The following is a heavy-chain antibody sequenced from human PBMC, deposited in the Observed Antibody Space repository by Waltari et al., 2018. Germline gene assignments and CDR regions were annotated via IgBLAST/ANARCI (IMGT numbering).Heavy chain of an antibody. V-gene: IGHV3-48*04. Sequence: EVQLVESGGGLVQPGGSLRLSCAASGFTFRSYSMNWVRQAPGKGLEWVSYISSSSSTIYYADSVKGRFTISRDNAKNSLYLQMNSLRAEDTAVYYCARLIVGATRAFDIWGQGTMVTVSS. J-gene: IGHJ3*02. CDR2: ISSSSSTI. CDR3: ARLIVGATRAFDI. D-gene: IGHD1-26*01. CDR1: GFTFRSYS.